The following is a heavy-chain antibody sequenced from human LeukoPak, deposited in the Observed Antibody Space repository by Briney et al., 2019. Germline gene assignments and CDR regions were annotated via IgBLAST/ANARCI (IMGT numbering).Heavy chain of an antibody. CDR1: GDSINSFY. D-gene: IGHD3-10*01. V-gene: IGHV4-4*07. Sequence: SETLSLTCTVSGDSINSFYWSWIRQPAGKGLEWIGRIYTSGSTNYSPSLKSRVTMSVDTSKSQFSLKLSSVTAADTAVYFCARSPHIWFAERGWFDPWGQGTLVTVSS. CDR2: IYTSGST. CDR3: ARSPHIWFAERGWFDP. J-gene: IGHJ5*02.